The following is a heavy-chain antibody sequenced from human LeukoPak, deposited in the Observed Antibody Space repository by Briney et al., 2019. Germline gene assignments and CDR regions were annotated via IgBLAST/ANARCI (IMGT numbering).Heavy chain of an antibody. CDR1: GFILNKHA. V-gene: IGHV3-23*01. J-gene: IGHJ4*02. CDR2: ISGSGRTI. Sequence: GGSMRLFCAASGFILNKHAMTWVRQAPGKGLQWISVISGSGRTIEYEDSVKGRFTISRDNSKNTVSLKMNNLRVEDTAIYYCAKNVMVKRYIDYWGQGTPVTVSS. CDR3: AKNVMVKRYIDY. D-gene: IGHD5-18*01.